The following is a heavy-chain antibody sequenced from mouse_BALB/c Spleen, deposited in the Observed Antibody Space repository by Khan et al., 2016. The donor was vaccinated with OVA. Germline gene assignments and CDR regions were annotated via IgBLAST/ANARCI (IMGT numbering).Heavy chain of an antibody. D-gene: IGHD1-1*01. J-gene: IGHJ3*01. Sequence: EVELVESGGDVVKPGGSLKLSCAASGFTFSTYGMSWVRQTPDKRLEWVATVSTGGHYTYYPDTVKGRFTISRDNAKNTLYLQMNSLKSEDTAMFYCARLAYYYDSEGFAYWGQGTLATVSA. CDR1: GFTFSTYG. CDR3: ARLAYYYDSEGFAY. V-gene: IGHV5-6*01. CDR2: VSTGGHYT.